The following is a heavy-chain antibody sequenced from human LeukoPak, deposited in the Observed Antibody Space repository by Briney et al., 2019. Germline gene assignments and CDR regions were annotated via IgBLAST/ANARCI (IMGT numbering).Heavy chain of an antibody. CDR2: ISGSGGST. V-gene: IGHV3-23*01. Sequence: GGSLRLSCAASGFTFSSYAMSWVRQAPGKGLEWVSAISGSGGSTYYADSVKGRFTISRDNAKNSLYLQMNSLRAEDTAVYYCAREEEGYYYGSGSYYAVEDYWGQGTLVTVSS. CDR3: AREEEGYYYGSGSYYAVEDY. J-gene: IGHJ4*02. CDR1: GFTFSSYA. D-gene: IGHD3-10*01.